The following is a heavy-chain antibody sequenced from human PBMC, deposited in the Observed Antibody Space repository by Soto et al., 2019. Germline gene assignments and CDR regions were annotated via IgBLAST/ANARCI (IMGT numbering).Heavy chain of an antibody. V-gene: IGHV3-11*01. D-gene: IGHD1-20*01. CDR1: GFIFGDYA. J-gene: IGHJ4*02. CDR3: VRWYTGFDF. Sequence: GGSLRLSCAASGFIFGDYAMGWIRQAPGKGLEWISYISLSGYVKYYTDSVKGRFTSSRDNAKNSLHLQMDNLAAGDTAVYYCVRWYTGFDFWGQGTQVTVPQ. CDR2: ISLSGYVK.